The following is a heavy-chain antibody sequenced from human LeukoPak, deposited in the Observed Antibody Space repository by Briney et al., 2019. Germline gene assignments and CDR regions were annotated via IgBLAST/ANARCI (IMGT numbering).Heavy chain of an antibody. J-gene: IGHJ5*02. V-gene: IGHV3-23*01. Sequence: PGGSLRLSCTASGFTFSSYAMTWVRQAPGKGLEWVSAISGSGGSTYYADSVKGRFTISRDNSRNTLYLQMNSLRAEDTAVYYCAKDSVILPPASDWFDPWGQGTLVTVSS. CDR2: ISGSGGST. CDR3: AKDSVILPPASDWFDP. CDR1: GFTFSSYA. D-gene: IGHD2-2*01.